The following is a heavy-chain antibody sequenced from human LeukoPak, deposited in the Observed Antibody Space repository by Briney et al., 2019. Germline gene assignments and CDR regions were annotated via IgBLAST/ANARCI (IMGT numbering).Heavy chain of an antibody. CDR3: ARRAAGRGVSYNYYYLDV. J-gene: IGHJ6*03. CDR1: GGSISTYY. Sequence: SETLSLTCTVSGGSISTYYWNWIRQSPGRGLEWDGSFSSSGSPDYNPSLRSRITMSVDTSNDQVSLSLSSVTAADTALYYCARRAAGRGVSYNYYYLDVWGKGTTVTVSS. V-gene: IGHV4-59*01. D-gene: IGHD6-13*01. CDR2: FSSSGSP.